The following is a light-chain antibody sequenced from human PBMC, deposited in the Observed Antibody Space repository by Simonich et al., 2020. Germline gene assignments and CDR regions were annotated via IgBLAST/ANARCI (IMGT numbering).Light chain of an antibody. J-gene: IGKJ4*01. CDR2: AAS. V-gene: IGKV1-8*01. CDR1: QGISSY. CDR3: QQYNNWPPLT. Sequence: AIRMTQSPSSLSASTGDKVTITCRASQGISSYLAWYQQKPGKAPKLLIYAASTLQSGVPTLFSGSGSGTDFTLTIICLQSEDFAVYYCQQYNNWPPLTFGGGTKVEIK.